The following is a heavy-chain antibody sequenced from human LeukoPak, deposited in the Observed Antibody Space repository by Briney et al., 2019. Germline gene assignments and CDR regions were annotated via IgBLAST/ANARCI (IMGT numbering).Heavy chain of an antibody. V-gene: IGHV5-51*01. Sequence: GESLKISCKGPGYSFTSYWIGWGRQMPGKGLEWMGIIYPGDSDTRYSPSFQGQVTISADKSISTAYLQWSSLKASDTAMYYCARQALPDYYDSSGYYYYFDYWGQGTLVTVSS. CDR3: ARQALPDYYDSSGYYYYFDY. CDR2: IYPGDSDT. CDR1: GYSFTSYW. D-gene: IGHD3-22*01. J-gene: IGHJ4*02.